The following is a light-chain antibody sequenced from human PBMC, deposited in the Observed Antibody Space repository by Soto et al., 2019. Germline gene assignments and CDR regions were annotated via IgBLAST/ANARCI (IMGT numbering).Light chain of an antibody. J-gene: IGKJ5*01. CDR1: QGITNY. CDR2: AAS. V-gene: IGKV1-27*01. Sequence: DNQMTQSPSSLSASVGDRVTITCRATQGITNYLAWYQQKPGRVPELLIYAASTLHSGVPSRFSGSGSGTEFTLTISSLQPEDAATYYCHKYNTAPYTFGQGTRLEIK. CDR3: HKYNTAPYT.